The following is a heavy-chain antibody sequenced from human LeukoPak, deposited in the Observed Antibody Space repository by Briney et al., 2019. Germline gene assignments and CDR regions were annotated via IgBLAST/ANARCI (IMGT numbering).Heavy chain of an antibody. J-gene: IGHJ4*02. D-gene: IGHD3-22*01. CDR1: GYSFTGYY. CDR2: INPNSGDT. V-gene: IGHV1-2*02. CDR3: ARLSDNYYYDSSSYSYVDY. Sequence: ASVKVSCKASGYSFTGYYMHWVRQAPGQGLEWLGWINPNSGDTNVAQKFQGRVTMTRDTSISTAYMELSRLRSDDTDVYYCARLSDNYYYDSSSYSYVDYWGQGTLVTVSS.